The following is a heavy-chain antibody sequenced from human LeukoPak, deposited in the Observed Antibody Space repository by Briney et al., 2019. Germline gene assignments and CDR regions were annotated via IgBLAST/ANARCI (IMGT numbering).Heavy chain of an antibody. V-gene: IGHV5-51*01. Sequence: GESLKISCKASGYNFDTYWIGWVRQMPGEGLEWMGIIYPDDSDTRYRPSFQGQVTISADKSTSTAYLQWSSLQASDTAMYYCARQVPSAMAFDYWGQGTLVTVSS. CDR3: ARQVPSAMAFDY. CDR1: GYNFDTYW. J-gene: IGHJ4*02. CDR2: IYPDDSDT. D-gene: IGHD2-2*01.